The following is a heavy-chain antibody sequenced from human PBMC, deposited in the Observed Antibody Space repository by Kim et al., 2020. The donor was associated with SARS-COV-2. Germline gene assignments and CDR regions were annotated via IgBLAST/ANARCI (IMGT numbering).Heavy chain of an antibody. J-gene: IGHJ4*02. Sequence: SETLSLTCTVSSDSISSYYCSWIRQFPGKGLEWIGYIYYSGSTNYNPSLNSRVTMSWDTSKNQFSLELTSVTDADTAVYYCARSEGRGSWHQFAYWGQG. V-gene: IGHV4-59*01. CDR3: ARSEGRGSWHQFAY. CDR2: IYYSGST. D-gene: IGHD6-13*01. CDR1: SDSISSYY.